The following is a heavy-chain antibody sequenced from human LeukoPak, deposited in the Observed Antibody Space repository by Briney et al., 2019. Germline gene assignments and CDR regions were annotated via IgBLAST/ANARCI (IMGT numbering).Heavy chain of an antibody. CDR2: ISAYNGNT. D-gene: IGHD3-9*01. J-gene: IGHJ4*02. Sequence: GASVKVSCKASGYTFTSYGISWVRQAPGQGLEWMGWISAYNGNTNYAQKFQGRVTITADKSTSTAYMELSSLRSEDTAVYYCAGHDILTGYYIAIDYWGQGTLVTVSS. V-gene: IGHV1-18*01. CDR3: AGHDILTGYYIAIDY. CDR1: GYTFTSYG.